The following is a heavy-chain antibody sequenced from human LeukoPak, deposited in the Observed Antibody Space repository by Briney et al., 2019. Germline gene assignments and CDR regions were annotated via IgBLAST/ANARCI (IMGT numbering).Heavy chain of an antibody. V-gene: IGHV1-69*13. CDR2: IIPIFGTA. D-gene: IGHD2-15*01. J-gene: IGHJ4*02. Sequence: ASVKVSCKASGGTFSSYAISWVRQAPGQGLEWMGGIIPIFGTANYAQKFQGRVTITADEPTSTAYMELSSLRSEDTAVYYCARVAGSGTMVVAEALGDYFDYWGQGTLVTVSS. CDR1: GGTFSSYA. CDR3: ARVAGSGTMVVAEALGDYFDY.